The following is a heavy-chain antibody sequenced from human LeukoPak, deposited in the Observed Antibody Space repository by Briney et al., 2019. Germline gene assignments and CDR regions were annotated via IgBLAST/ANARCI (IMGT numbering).Heavy chain of an antibody. CDR1: GGSISSSNW. CDR3: ARDKTAAVAAPDAFDI. V-gene: IGHV4-4*02. CDR2: IYHSGST. Sequence: KPSGTLSLTCAVSGGSISSSNWWSWVRRPPGKGLEWIGEIYHSGSTNYNPSLKSRVTISVDKSKNQFSLKLSSVTAADTAVYYCARDKTAAVAAPDAFDIWGQGTMVTVSS. J-gene: IGHJ3*02. D-gene: IGHD6-19*01.